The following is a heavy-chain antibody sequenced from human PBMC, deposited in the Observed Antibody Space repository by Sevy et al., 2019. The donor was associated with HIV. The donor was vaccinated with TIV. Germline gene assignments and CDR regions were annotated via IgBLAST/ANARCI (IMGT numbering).Heavy chain of an antibody. CDR3: TTDSKKRGLSALLDY. CDR2: IKSKTDGGPK. J-gene: IGHJ4*02. D-gene: IGHD3-10*01. V-gene: IGHV3-15*01. CDR1: GFTLVNPW. Sequence: GGSLGLSCAASGFTLVNPWMSWVRQPQGKGLEGVGRIKSKTDGGPKDYAAPVKGRFTISRDDSKNTLYLQMNSLKTEDTAIYYCTTDSKKRGLSALLDYWGQGTLVTVSS.